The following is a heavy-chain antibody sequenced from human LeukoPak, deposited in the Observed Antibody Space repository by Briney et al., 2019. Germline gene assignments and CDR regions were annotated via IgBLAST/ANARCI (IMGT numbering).Heavy chain of an antibody. V-gene: IGHV3-33*01. Sequence: PGGSLRLSCAASGFTFSSYGLHGGRQAPDGGREWGAVIWYDGSKTYYADSVKVRFTISKDNPKNTLYRQRNRRISEARPVYVCARDRGEMATDYWGQRTLVTVSS. J-gene: IGHJ4*02. CDR2: IWYDGSKT. CDR3: ARDRGEMATDY. D-gene: IGHD5-24*01. CDR1: GFTFSSYG.